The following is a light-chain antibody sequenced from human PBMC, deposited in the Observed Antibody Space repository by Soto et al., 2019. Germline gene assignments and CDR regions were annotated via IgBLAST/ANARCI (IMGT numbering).Light chain of an antibody. CDR1: QSVSSSY. CDR3: QQYGSSPGVT. V-gene: IGKV3-20*01. J-gene: IGKJ3*01. CDR2: GAS. Sequence: EIVLTQSPGTLSLSPGERATLSCRASQSVSSSYLAWYQQKPGQAPRLLIYGASSRATGIPDRFSGSGSGTAFTLTISILEPEDFAVYYCQQYGSSPGVTFGPGTKVDIK.